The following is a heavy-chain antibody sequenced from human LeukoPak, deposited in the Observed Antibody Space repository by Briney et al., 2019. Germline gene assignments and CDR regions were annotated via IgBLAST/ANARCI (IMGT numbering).Heavy chain of an antibody. CDR2: INPNSGGT. J-gene: IGHJ4*02. CDR3: AREGLVDFWSGYYPNFDY. Sequence: ASVKVSCKASGGTFSSYAISWVRQAPGQGLEWMGWINPNSGGTNYAQKFQGRVTMTRDTSISTAYMELSRLRSDDTAVYYCAREGLVDFWSGYYPNFDYWGQGTLVTVSS. V-gene: IGHV1-2*02. D-gene: IGHD3-3*01. CDR1: GGTFSSYA.